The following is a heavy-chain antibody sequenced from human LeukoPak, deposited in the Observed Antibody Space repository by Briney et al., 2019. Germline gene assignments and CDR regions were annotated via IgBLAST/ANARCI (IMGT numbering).Heavy chain of an antibody. CDR2: ASGSGGST. CDR1: GFIFSNYV. Sequence: GGSLRLSCAASGFIFSNYVMSWGRQAPGKGLEWVSSASGSGGSTYYADSVKGRFTISRDNSKNTLYLQMNSLRAEDTAVYYCAKDLGSVVTPPSLDYWGQGTLVTVSS. CDR3: AKDLGSVVTPPSLDY. J-gene: IGHJ4*02. V-gene: IGHV3-23*01. D-gene: IGHD4-23*01.